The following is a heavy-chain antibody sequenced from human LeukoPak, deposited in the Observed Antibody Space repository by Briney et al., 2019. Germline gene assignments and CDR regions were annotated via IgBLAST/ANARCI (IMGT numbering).Heavy chain of an antibody. Sequence: PGESLRLSCAASGVTFSSYEMNWVRQAPGKGPEWASYISGSGSAIYYADSVKGRFTISRDNAKNLLSLQMNSLRAEDTAVYYCVRDHDYWGQGTLVTVSS. V-gene: IGHV3-48*03. CDR1: GVTFSSYE. CDR3: VRDHDY. J-gene: IGHJ4*02. CDR2: ISGSGSAI.